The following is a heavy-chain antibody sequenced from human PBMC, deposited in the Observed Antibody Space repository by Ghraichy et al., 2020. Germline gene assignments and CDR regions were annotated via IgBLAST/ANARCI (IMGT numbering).Heavy chain of an antibody. D-gene: IGHD3-3*01. J-gene: IGHJ6*02. CDR3: ARDAMTYYDFWSAPQPYYYYGMDV. CDR2: INHSGST. CDR1: GGSFSGYY. Sequence: SETLSLTCAVYGGSFSGYYWSWIRQPPGKGLEWIGEINHSGSTNYNPSLKSRVTISVDTSKNQFSLKLSSVTAADTAVYYCARDAMTYYDFWSAPQPYYYYGMDVWGQGTTVTVSS. V-gene: IGHV4-34*01.